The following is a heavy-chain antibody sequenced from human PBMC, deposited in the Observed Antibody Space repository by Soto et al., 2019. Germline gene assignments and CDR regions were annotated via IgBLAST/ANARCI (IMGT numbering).Heavy chain of an antibody. Sequence: ASETLSLTCTVSGGSISSYYWSWIRHPPGKGLERIGYIYYSGSTNYNPSLKSRVTISVDTSKNQFSPKLSSVTTADTAVYYCARHSAGGGSWFDPWGQGTLVTVSS. V-gene: IGHV4-59*08. CDR2: IYYSGST. CDR3: ARHSAGGGSWFDP. D-gene: IGHD2-15*01. CDR1: GGSISSYY. J-gene: IGHJ5*02.